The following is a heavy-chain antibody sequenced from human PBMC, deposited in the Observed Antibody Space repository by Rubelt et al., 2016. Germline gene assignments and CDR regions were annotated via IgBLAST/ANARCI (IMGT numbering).Heavy chain of an antibody. CDR3: ARASFHSSGWYRDYYYYGMDV. CDR1: TFSSYA. Sequence: TFSSYAMHWVRQAPGKGLEWVAVISYDGSNKYYADSVRGRFTISRDNSKNTLYLQMNSLRAEDTAVYYCARASFHSSGWYRDYYYYGMDVWGQGTTVTVSS. J-gene: IGHJ6*02. D-gene: IGHD6-19*01. CDR2: ISYDGSNK. V-gene: IGHV3-30*04.